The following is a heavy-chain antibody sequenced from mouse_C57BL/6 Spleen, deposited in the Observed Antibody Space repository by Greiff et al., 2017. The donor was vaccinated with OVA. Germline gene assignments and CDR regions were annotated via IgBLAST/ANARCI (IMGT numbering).Heavy chain of an antibody. CDR1: GYTFTDHT. CDR2: IYPRDGST. J-gene: IGHJ3*01. Sequence: QVQLQQSDAELVKPGASVKISCKVSGYTFTDHTIHWMKQRPEQGLEWIGYIYPRDGSTKYNEKFKGKATLTADKSSSTAYMQLNSLTSEDSAVYFCARPRYYSNYSAWFAYWGQGTLVTVSA. D-gene: IGHD2-5*01. CDR3: ARPRYYSNYSAWFAY. V-gene: IGHV1-78*01.